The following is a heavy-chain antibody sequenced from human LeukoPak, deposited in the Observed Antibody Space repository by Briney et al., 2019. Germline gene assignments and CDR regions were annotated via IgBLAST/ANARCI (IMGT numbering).Heavy chain of an antibody. D-gene: IGHD3-3*01. CDR3: ARARTDDAQYYDFWSGYWKYNWFDP. CDR1: GGSFSGYY. J-gene: IGHJ5*02. V-gene: IGHV4-34*01. CDR2: NNHSGST. Sequence: PSETLSLTCAVYGGSFSGYYWSWIRQPPGKGLEWIGENNHSGSTNYNPSLKSRVTISVDTSKNQFSLKLSSVTAADTAVYYCARARTDDAQYYDFWSGYWKYNWFDPWGQGTLVTVSS.